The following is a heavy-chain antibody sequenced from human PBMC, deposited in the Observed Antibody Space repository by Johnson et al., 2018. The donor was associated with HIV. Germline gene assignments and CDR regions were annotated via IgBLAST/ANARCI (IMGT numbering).Heavy chain of an antibody. V-gene: IGHV3-49*04. CDR3: TRGGVTIFGVVDAFDI. CDR2: IRSKAYGGTA. J-gene: IGHJ3*02. Sequence: VQLVESGGGLVRPGRSLRLTCPTSGFTFGDYSMTWVRQVPGKGLDWVGFIRSKAYGGTADYAASVKGRFTISRDDAKNIAYLQMNSLKTEDTGVYYCTRGGVTIFGVVDAFDIWGQGTKVTVSS. D-gene: IGHD3-3*01. CDR1: GFTFGDYS.